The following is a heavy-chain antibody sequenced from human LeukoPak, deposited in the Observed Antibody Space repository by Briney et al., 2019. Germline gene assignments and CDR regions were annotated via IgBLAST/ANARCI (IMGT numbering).Heavy chain of an antibody. V-gene: IGHV4-34*01. Sequence: SETLSLTCAVYGGSFSGYYWSWIRQPPGKGLEWIAEINHSGSTNYNPSLKSRVTISVDTSKNQFSLKLSSVTAADTAVYYCARGRIAHNWFDPWGQGTLVTVSS. J-gene: IGHJ5*02. CDR2: INHSGST. CDR1: GGSFSGYY. CDR3: ARGRIAHNWFDP. D-gene: IGHD6-13*01.